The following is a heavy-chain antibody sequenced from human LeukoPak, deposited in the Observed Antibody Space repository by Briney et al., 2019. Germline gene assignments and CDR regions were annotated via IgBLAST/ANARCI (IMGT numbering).Heavy chain of an antibody. Sequence: PSETLSLTCAVYGGSFSGYYWSWIRQPPGKGLEWIGEINHSGSTNYNPSLKSRVTISVDTSKDQFSLKLSSVTAAGTAVYYCASGRYSSGYYYRDYWGQGTLVTVSS. CDR3: ASGRYSSGYYYRDY. CDR1: GGSFSGYY. CDR2: INHSGST. V-gene: IGHV4-34*01. J-gene: IGHJ4*02. D-gene: IGHD3-22*01.